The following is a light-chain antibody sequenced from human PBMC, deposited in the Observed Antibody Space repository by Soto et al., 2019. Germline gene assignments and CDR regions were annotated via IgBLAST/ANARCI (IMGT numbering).Light chain of an antibody. V-gene: IGKV3D-15*01. CDR3: QQYNNWPPTT. CDR1: QSVSNN. CDR2: LAS. J-gene: IGKJ5*01. Sequence: EIVMTQSPATLSVSPVERATLSCRASQSVSNNLAWYQQKPCQAPRLLIYLASTRATGIPARFSGSGSGTEFTLTISSLQSEDFAVYYCQQYNNWPPTTFGQGTRLENK.